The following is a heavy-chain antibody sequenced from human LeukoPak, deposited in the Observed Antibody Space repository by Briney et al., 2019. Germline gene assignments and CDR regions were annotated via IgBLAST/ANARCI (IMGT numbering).Heavy chain of an antibody. CDR1: GFTFSSYW. D-gene: IGHD3-22*01. V-gene: IGHV3-74*01. J-gene: IGHJ4*02. CDR3: ARVSHSSGSLWY. Sequence: GGSLRLSCAASGFTFSSYWMHWVRQAPGKGLVWVSLINSDGSSTSYADSVKGRFTISRDNAKNTLYLQMNSLKAEDTAVYYCARVSHSSGSLWYWGQGTLVTVSS. CDR2: INSDGSST.